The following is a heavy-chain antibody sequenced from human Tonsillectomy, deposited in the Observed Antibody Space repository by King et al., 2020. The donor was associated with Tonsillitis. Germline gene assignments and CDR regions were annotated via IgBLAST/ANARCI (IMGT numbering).Heavy chain of an antibody. J-gene: IGHJ4*01. Sequence: DVQLVESGGGLVQPGGSLRLSCAASGFTFSSYAMSWVRQAPGKGLEWVSAISGSGGSKYYADPVKGRFTISRDNTKNTRYLQMNSLRAEDTAVYYCAKEQVGANTSGNFDYCGDGTLVSVSP. CDR2: ISGSGGSK. CDR1: GFTFSSYA. CDR3: AKEQVGANTSGNFDY. D-gene: IGHD1-26*01. V-gene: IGHV3-23*04.